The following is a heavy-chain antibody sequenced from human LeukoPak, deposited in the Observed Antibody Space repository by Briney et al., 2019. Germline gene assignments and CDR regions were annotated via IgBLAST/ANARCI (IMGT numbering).Heavy chain of an antibody. CDR1: GGSISSSSYY. J-gene: IGHJ2*01. V-gene: IGHV4-39*07. Sequence: SETLSLTCTVSGGSISSSSYYWGWIRQPPGKGLEWIGSIYYSGSTYYNPSLKSRVTISVDTSKNQFSLKLSSVTAADTAVYYCARDRNRRDGFDLWGRGTLVTVSS. CDR3: ARDRNRRDGFDL. D-gene: IGHD5-24*01. CDR2: IYYSGST.